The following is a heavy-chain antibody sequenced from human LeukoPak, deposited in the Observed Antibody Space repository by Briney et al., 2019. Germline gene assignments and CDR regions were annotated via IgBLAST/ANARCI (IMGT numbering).Heavy chain of an antibody. CDR2: IRSKANDHAT. V-gene: IGHV3-73*01. J-gene: IGHJ4*02. Sequence: GGSLRLSCAASRFTFSGSAMHWVRQSPGKGLEWVGRIRSKANDHATAYAASVRGRFTISRDDSKNTAYLQMNSLKTEDTAVYYCTRRLMTTVNDYWGQGTLVTVSS. D-gene: IGHD4-17*01. CDR1: RFTFSGSA. CDR3: TRRLMTTVNDY.